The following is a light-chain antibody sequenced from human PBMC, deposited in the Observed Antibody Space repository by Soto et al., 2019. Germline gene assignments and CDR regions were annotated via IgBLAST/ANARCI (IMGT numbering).Light chain of an antibody. J-gene: IGLJ2*01. CDR3: SSYTSSSTLPV. CDR2: DVS. CDR1: SSDVGGYNY. V-gene: IGLV2-14*01. Sequence: QSVLTQPASVSGSPGQSITISCTGTSSDVGGYNYVSWYQQHPGKAPKLMIYDVSNRPSGVSNRFSGSKSGNTASLTISGLKAEDEADYYCSSYTSSSTLPVFGGGTKLTVL.